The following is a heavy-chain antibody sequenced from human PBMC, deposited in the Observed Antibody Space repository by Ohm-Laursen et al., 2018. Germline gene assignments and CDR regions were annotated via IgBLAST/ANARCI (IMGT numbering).Heavy chain of an antibody. J-gene: IGHJ3*02. CDR3: SREGSGNGGTDDAFDI. D-gene: IGHD2-15*01. V-gene: IGHV3-48*03. CDR1: GFRFSNYE. CDR2: ISSSGTTI. Sequence: GSLRLSCTASGFRFSNYEMNWVRQAPGKGPEWLSYISSSGTTIYYADSVKGRFTISRDNGRNLLYLQMSSLRAEDTAVYYCSREGSGNGGTDDAFDIWGQGTVVTVSS.